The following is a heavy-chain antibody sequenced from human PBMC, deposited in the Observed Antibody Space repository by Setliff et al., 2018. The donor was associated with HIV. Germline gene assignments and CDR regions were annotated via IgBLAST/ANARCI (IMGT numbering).Heavy chain of an antibody. CDR3: ARKQQVRWAWMPSHYNYGLDV. CDR1: GEPFSNYY. D-gene: IGHD1-1*01. J-gene: IGHJ6*02. Sequence: PSETLSLTCTVYGEPFSNYYWSWIRQPPGKGLEWIGEIDHGGSTRYNPSLKSRITMSVDTSKNQFSLRLSSVTAADTAVYYCARKQQVRWAWMPSHYNYGLDVWGPGTTVNVSS. V-gene: IGHV4-34*01. CDR2: IDHGGST.